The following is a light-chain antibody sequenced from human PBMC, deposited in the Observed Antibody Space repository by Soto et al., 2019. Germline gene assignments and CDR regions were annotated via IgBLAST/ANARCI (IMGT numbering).Light chain of an antibody. CDR1: QNIRNL. CDR2: DAS. V-gene: IGKV1-5*01. J-gene: IGKJ5*01. Sequence: DIQLTQSPSTLSAAVGXSVTITCRASQNIRNLLAWYQQKPGKAPKPLIFDASTLKTGVPSRFGGSGSGAEFNFPITGLQPDDFATYFCQKYYTYSTFGQGTRLEIK. CDR3: QKYYTYST.